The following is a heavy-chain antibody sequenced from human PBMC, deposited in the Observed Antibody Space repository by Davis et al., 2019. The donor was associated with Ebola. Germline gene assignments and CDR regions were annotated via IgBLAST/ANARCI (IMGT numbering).Heavy chain of an antibody. CDR2: IKQDGSEK. J-gene: IGHJ5*02. CDR1: GFTFSSYW. D-gene: IGHD2-2*01. Sequence: GGSLRLSCAASGFTFSSYWMHWVRQAPGKGLEWVANIKQDGSEKYYVDSVKGRFTISRDNAKNSLYLQMNSLRAEDTAVYYCARVMGVVVVPAAFDPWGQGTLVTVSS. V-gene: IGHV3-7*03. CDR3: ARVMGVVVVPAAFDP.